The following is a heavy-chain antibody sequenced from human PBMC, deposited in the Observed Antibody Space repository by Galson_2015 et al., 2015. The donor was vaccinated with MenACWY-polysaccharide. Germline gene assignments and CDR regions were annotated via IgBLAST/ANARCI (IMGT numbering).Heavy chain of an antibody. V-gene: IGHV4-61*01. CDR3: AREPTYSGSFGCFDP. J-gene: IGHJ5*02. CDR2: MSYSGRA. Sequence: ETLSLTCTVSGGSVRSDSYYWGWLRQPPGGGLEWIGYMSYSGRANSNPSLKSRVTISLDTSKNQFSLRLTSVTAADTAIYYCAREPTYSGSFGCFDPWGQGTLVTVSS. CDR1: GGSVRSDSYY. D-gene: IGHD1-26*01.